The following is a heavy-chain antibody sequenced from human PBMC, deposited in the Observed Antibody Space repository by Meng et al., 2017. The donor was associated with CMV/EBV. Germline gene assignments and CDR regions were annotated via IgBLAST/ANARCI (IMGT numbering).Heavy chain of an antibody. CDR1: GFTFNIYA. Sequence: GESLKISCAASGFTFNIYAMHWVRQAPGKGLGWVTLISPDASHQYYADSVKGRFSISRDNSKNTLYLQMNSLRAEDTAVYYCASDYYDSGGYHPVEFDYWGQGTLVTVSS. CDR3: ASDYYDSGGYHPVEFDY. J-gene: IGHJ4*02. D-gene: IGHD3-22*01. V-gene: IGHV3-30*04. CDR2: ISPDASHQ.